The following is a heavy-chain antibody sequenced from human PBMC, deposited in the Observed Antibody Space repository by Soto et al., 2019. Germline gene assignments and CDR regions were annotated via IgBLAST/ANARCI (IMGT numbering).Heavy chain of an antibody. D-gene: IGHD3-3*01. CDR1: GFTLRNDV. Sequence: EVPLLESGGGLVQPGGSLRLSCAASGFTLRNDVMNWVRQAPGKGLEWVSAISGSDGSTYYADSVMGRFTISRDNSKNTLYLQMNSLRAEDTAVYYCAKDYDFWSGYYTPFDYWGQGTLVTVSS. J-gene: IGHJ4*02. V-gene: IGHV3-23*01. CDR2: ISGSDGST. CDR3: AKDYDFWSGYYTPFDY.